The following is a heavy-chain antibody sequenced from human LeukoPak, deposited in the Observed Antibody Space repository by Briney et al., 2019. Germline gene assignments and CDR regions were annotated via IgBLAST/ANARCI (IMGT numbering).Heavy chain of an antibody. Sequence: PGTSLRLSCAASGFTFSSYAMHWVRQAPGKGLEWVANIKLDGSETNYVDSVKGRFTISRDNVKNSLFLQMNSLRAEDTAVYYCARGYSYVFYWGQGTLVTVSS. CDR2: IKLDGSET. CDR1: GFTFSSYA. J-gene: IGHJ4*02. D-gene: IGHD5-18*01. CDR3: ARGYSYVFY. V-gene: IGHV3-7*04.